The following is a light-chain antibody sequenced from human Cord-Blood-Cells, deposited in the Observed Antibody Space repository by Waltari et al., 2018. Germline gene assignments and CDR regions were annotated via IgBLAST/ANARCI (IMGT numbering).Light chain of an antibody. CDR3: QQSYSTPRWT. CDR1: QSISSY. Sequence: DIQMTQSPSSLSASVGDRVTITCRASQSISSYLNWYQQKPGKAPKLLIYAASSLQSGVPSRFSGSGSETDFTHTISSRQPEDFATYYCQQSYSTPRWTFSEGTKVKIK. V-gene: IGKV1-39*01. CDR2: AAS. J-gene: IGKJ1*01.